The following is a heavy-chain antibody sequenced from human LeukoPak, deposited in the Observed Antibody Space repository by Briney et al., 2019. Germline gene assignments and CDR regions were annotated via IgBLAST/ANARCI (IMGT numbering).Heavy chain of an antibody. CDR2: IYPGDSDT. CDR1: GYSFTSYW. J-gene: IGHJ3*01. CDR3: ARPLLLYSSGWHL. Sequence: GESLKISCKGSGYSFTSYWIGWVRQVPGKGLEWMGIIYPGDSDTRYSPSFQGQITISADKSISTAYLQWSSLKASDTAMYYCARPLLLYSSGWHLWGQGTMVTVSS. V-gene: IGHV5-51*01. D-gene: IGHD6-19*01.